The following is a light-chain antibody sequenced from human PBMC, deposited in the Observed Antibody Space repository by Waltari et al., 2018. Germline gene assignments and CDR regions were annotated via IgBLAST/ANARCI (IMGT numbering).Light chain of an antibody. Sequence: EIVLTQSPATLSLSPGETATLSCRASQSVCTYLAWYQQKHGQAPRLLIYDASNRATGIPARCPGSGSGTHFTLTISSLWGEDFAVYYCQQRSKWTPHTFGQGARLEIK. CDR1: QSVCTY. CDR2: DAS. CDR3: QQRSKWTPHT. V-gene: IGKV3-11*01. J-gene: IGKJ2*01.